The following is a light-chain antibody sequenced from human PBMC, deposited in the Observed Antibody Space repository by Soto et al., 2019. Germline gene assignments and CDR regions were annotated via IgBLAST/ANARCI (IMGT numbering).Light chain of an antibody. CDR3: CSSAPESTYG. V-gene: IGLV2-23*01. Sequence: QSALAQPASVSGSPGQSITISCTGTSSDVGAYNAVSWYQQRPGKAPQVIIYKGTKRPSGVSNRFSGSVSGNAASLTVSGLQAEDEAEYFCCSSAPESTYGFGNGTKVTVL. CDR1: SSDVGAYNA. CDR2: KGT. J-gene: IGLJ1*01.